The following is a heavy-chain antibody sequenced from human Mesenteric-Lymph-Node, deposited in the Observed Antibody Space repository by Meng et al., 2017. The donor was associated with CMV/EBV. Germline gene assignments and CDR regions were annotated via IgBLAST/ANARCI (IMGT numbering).Heavy chain of an antibody. CDR1: GFTFSSYA. V-gene: IGHV3-23*03. J-gene: IGHJ4*02. CDR2: IYSGGSST. CDR3: ARGLTELDN. Sequence: GGSLRLSCAASGFTFSSYAMSWVRQAPGKGLEWVSVIYSGGSSTYYADSVKGRFTISRDNSMNTLNLQMNSLRVEDTAVYYCARGLTELDNWGQGTLVTVSS. D-gene: IGHD1-7*01.